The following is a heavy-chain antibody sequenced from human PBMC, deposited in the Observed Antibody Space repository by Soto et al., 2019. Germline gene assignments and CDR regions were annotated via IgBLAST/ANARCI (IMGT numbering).Heavy chain of an antibody. CDR3: ARGITMVRGVIHTPYFDY. Sequence: QVQLQESGPGLVKPSQTLSLTCTVSGGSINSGGYYWSWIRQHPGKGLEWIGYIYNSGSTYYNPSLKGRVTISVDTSKHQFSLKLSSVTAADTAVYCCARGITMVRGVIHTPYFDYWGQGTLVTVSS. V-gene: IGHV4-31*03. CDR1: GGSINSGGYY. D-gene: IGHD3-10*01. CDR2: IYNSGST. J-gene: IGHJ4*02.